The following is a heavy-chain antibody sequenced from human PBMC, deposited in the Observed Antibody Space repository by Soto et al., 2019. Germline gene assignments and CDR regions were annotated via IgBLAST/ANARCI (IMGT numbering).Heavy chain of an antibody. J-gene: IGHJ4*02. CDR1: GFTFSNYT. CDR3: AREGGVYGGHFDY. V-gene: IGHV3-48*01. Sequence: EVQLVESGGGLVQPGGSLRLSCAASGFTFSNYTMNWVRQAPGKGLEWVSYISSSSTTIYYADSVKGRFTISRDNAKNSLYLQRNSLRGEDTAVYYFAREGGVYGGHFDYWGQGTLVTVSS. CDR2: ISSSSTTI. D-gene: IGHD4-17*01.